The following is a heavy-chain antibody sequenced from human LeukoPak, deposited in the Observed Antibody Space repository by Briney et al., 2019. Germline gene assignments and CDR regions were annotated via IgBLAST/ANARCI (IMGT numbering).Heavy chain of an antibody. CDR1: GGTFSSYA. Sequence: GASVKVSCKASGGTFSSYAISWVRQAPGQGLEWMGGIIPIFGTANYAQKFQGRVTITADESTSTAYMELSSLRSDDTAVYYCARVGTVAYDAFDIWGQGTMVTVSS. D-gene: IGHD5-12*01. J-gene: IGHJ3*02. CDR2: IIPIFGTA. V-gene: IGHV1-69*13. CDR3: ARVGTVAYDAFDI.